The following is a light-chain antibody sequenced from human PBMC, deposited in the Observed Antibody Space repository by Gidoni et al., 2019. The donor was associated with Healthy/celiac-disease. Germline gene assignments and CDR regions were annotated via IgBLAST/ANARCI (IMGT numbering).Light chain of an antibody. Sequence: SALTQPASVSGSPGPSITISCTRTSSDVGGYNYVSWSQQHPGKAPKLMIYDVRNRPSGVSNRFSGSKSGNTASLTISGLQAEDEADYYCSSYTSSSTYVVFGGGTKLTVL. CDR1: SSDVGGYNY. J-gene: IGLJ2*01. V-gene: IGLV2-14*03. CDR2: DVR. CDR3: SSYTSSSTYVV.